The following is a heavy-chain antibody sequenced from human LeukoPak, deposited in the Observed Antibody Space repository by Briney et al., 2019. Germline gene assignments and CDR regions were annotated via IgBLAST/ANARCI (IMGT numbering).Heavy chain of an antibody. J-gene: IGHJ4*02. D-gene: IGHD3-10*01. V-gene: IGHV1-2*02. Sequence: GASVKVSCKASGYTFTGYYLHWVRQAPGHGLEWMGWIFPNSGDTNYAQRFQGRVTMTRDTSISTAYMELSSLRSEDTAVYYCARASRVRGVRRGDYYFDYWGQGTLVTVSS. CDR1: GYTFTGYY. CDR3: ARASRVRGVRRGDYYFDY. CDR2: IFPNSGDT.